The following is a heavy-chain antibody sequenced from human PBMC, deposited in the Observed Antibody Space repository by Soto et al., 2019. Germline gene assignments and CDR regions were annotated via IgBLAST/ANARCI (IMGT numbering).Heavy chain of an antibody. CDR3: ARDLEYYYGSSGTPPYGMDV. CDR1: GGTFSSYA. D-gene: IGHD3-22*01. CDR2: IIPIFGTA. J-gene: IGHJ6*02. V-gene: IGHV1-69*13. Sequence: SVKVSCKASGGTFSSYAISWVRQAPGQGLEWMGGIIPIFGTANYAQKFQGRVTITADESTSTAYMELSSLRSEDTAVYYCARDLEYYYGSSGTPPYGMDVWGQGTTVTVSS.